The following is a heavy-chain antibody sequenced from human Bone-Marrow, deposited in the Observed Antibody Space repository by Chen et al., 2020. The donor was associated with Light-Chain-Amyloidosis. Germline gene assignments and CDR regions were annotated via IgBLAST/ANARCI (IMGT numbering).Heavy chain of an antibody. J-gene: IGHJ6*03. Sequence: QVQLVESGGGVVPPGTSLRLSCAASGFTFSAFSMHWVRQAPGRGLEWVAVVSYLVNYTHYADSVKGRFTVSRDNSKNTLYVQMNSLRAEDTAVYYCARERLSVREGNAGDFYYYNYMDVWGKGTTVTVSS. CDR2: VSYLVNYT. V-gene: IGHV3-30-3*01. CDR3: ARERLSVREGNAGDFYYYNYMDV. D-gene: IGHD3-10*01. CDR1: GFTFSAFS.